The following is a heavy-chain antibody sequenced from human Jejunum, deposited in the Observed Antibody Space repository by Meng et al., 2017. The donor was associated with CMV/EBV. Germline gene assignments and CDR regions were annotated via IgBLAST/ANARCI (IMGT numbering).Heavy chain of an antibody. CDR1: GSIRRGDFY. D-gene: IGHD6-6*01. J-gene: IGHJ5*02. Sequence: GSIRRGDFYWSWIRQPPGKGLEWVAYIYYRGSTYYNPSLKSRLTISVDASKNHFSLNLSSVTAADTAVYYCARVPSSSGCNWFDPWGQGILVTVSS. CDR2: IYYRGST. CDR3: ARVPSSSGCNWFDP. V-gene: IGHV4-30-4*08.